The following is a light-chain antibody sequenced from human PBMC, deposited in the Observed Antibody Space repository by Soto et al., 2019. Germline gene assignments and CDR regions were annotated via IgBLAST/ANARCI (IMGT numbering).Light chain of an antibody. J-gene: IGLJ3*02. CDR2: EVT. Sequence: QSALTQPPSASGSPGQSVTISCTGTSSDVGAYKYVSWYQQYPGQAPKLMIYEVTKRPCGVPDRFSGSKSGNTASLTVSGLQAEDEADYYCTSYVGNDIWVFGGGTKLTVL. V-gene: IGLV2-8*01. CDR1: SSDVGAYKY. CDR3: TSYVGNDIWV.